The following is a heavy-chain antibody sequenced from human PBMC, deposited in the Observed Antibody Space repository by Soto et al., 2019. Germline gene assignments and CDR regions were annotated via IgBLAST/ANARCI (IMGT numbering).Heavy chain of an antibody. CDR3: ASSYYDFWSGYYQRGYY. Sequence: SETLSLTCAVYGGSFSGYYWSWIRQPPGKGLEWIGEINHSGSTNYNPSLKSRVTISVDTSKNQFSLKLSSVTAADTAVYYCASSYYDFWSGYYQRGYYWGQGTLVTVSS. CDR2: INHSGST. D-gene: IGHD3-3*01. J-gene: IGHJ4*02. V-gene: IGHV4-34*01. CDR1: GGSFSGYY.